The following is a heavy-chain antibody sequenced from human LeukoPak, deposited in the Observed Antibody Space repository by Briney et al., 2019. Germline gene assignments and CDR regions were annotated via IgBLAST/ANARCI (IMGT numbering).Heavy chain of an antibody. J-gene: IGHJ4*02. CDR3: ARYLPTVVTGVDY. V-gene: IGHV4-59*08. CDR1: GGSISSYY. Sequence: SETLSLTCTVSGGSISSYYWSWIRQPPGKGLEWIGYIYYSGSTNYNPSLKSRVTISVDTSKNQFSLKLSSVTAADTAVYYCARYLPTVVTGVDYWGQGTLVTVSS. CDR2: IYYSGST. D-gene: IGHD4-23*01.